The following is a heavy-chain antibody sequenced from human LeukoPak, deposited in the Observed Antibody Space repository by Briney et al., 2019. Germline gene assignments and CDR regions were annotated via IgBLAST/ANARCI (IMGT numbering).Heavy chain of an antibody. Sequence: GGSLRLSCAASGFTFSTYAMTWVRQAPGKGLEWVSTITASRDYTYYADSVKGRFTISRDDSKNTLYLQMSSLRAEDTALYHCAKGKLAFDSWGQGNLVTVSS. CDR2: ITASRDYT. CDR1: GFTFSTYA. V-gene: IGHV3-23*01. J-gene: IGHJ4*02. CDR3: AKGKLAFDS.